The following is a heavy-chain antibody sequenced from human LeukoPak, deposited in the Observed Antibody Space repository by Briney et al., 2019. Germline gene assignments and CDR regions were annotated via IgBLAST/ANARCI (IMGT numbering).Heavy chain of an antibody. D-gene: IGHD3-3*01. Sequence: SETLSLTCAVPGYSISSGCYWGWIRQPPGKGLEWIGSIYHSGSTYYNPSLRSRVTISVDTSKNQFSLKLSSVTAADTAVYYCARANQNVLRFLEWLSAFDIWGQGTMVTVSS. CDR3: ARANQNVLRFLEWLSAFDI. V-gene: IGHV4-38-2*01. CDR2: IYHSGST. J-gene: IGHJ3*02. CDR1: GYSISSGCY.